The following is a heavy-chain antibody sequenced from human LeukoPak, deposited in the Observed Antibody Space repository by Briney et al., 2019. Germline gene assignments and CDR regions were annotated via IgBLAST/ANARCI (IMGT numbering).Heavy chain of an antibody. V-gene: IGHV3-11*04. D-gene: IGHD1-26*01. CDR1: GFTFSDYY. CDR2: ISSSGSTI. J-gene: IGHJ5*02. Sequence: GGSLRLSCAASGFTFSDYYMSWIRQAPGKGLEGVSYISSSGSTIYYADSVKGRFTISRDNAKNSLYLQMNSLRAEDTAVYYCARSREVGAMNWFDPWGQGTLVTVSS. CDR3: ARSREVGAMNWFDP.